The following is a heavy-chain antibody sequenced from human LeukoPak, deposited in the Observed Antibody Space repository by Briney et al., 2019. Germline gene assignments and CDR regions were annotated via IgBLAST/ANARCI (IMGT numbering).Heavy chain of an antibody. CDR1: GFTFSSYA. CDR2: ISYDGSNK. J-gene: IGHJ4*02. CDR3: ARSMNSGWYFTDY. V-gene: IGHV3-30-3*01. Sequence: QPGRSLRLSCAASGFTFSSYAMHWVRQAPGKGLEWVAVISYDGSNKYYADSVKGRFTISSDNSKNTLYLQMNSLRAEDTAVYYCARSMNSGWYFTDYWGQGTLVTVSP. D-gene: IGHD6-19*01.